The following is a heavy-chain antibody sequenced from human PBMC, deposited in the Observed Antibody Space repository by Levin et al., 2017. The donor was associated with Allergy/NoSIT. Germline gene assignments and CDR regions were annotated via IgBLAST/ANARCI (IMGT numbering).Heavy chain of an antibody. J-gene: IGHJ4*02. CDR1: GGSISSYY. D-gene: IGHD1-26*01. V-gene: IGHV4-59*01. Sequence: SETLSLTCTVSGGSISSYYWSWIRQPPGKGLEWIAYIYYSGSTNYNPSLKSRVTISVDTSKNQFSLKLSSVTAADTAVYYCARGIVGATLAFDYWGQGTLVTVSS. CDR2: IYYSGST. CDR3: ARGIVGATLAFDY.